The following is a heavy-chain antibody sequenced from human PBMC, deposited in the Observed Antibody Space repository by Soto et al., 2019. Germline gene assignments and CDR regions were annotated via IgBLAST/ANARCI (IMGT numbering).Heavy chain of an antibody. V-gene: IGHV3-33*01. CDR2: IWYDGSNK. D-gene: IGHD6-13*01. CDR1: VFTFSSYG. J-gene: IGHJ5*02. CDR3: ARAIAAAGSFLDT. Sequence: PGGSLRLSCAASVFTFSSYGMHWVRQSPGKGLEWVAVIWYDGSNKYYADSVKGRFTISRDNSKNTLYMQMNSLRAEDTAVYYCARAIAAAGSFLDTWGQGTLVTVSS.